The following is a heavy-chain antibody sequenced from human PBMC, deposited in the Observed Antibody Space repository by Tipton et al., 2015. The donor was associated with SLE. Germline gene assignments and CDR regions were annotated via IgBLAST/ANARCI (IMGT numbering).Heavy chain of an antibody. CDR3: ARDVNIAAAGTTDYYGMDV. CDR1: GGSFSGYY. D-gene: IGHD6-13*01. CDR2: ISSSSSYI. V-gene: IGHV3-21*03. J-gene: IGHJ6*02. Sequence: LSLTCAVYGGSFSGYYWNWVRQAPGKGLEWVSSISSSSSYIYYADSVKGRFTISRDNAKNSLYLQMNSLRAEDTAVYYCARDVNIAAAGTTDYYGMDVWGQGTTVTVSS.